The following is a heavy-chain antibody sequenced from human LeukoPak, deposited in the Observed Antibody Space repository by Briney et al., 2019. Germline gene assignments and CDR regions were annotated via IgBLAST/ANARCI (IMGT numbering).Heavy chain of an antibody. D-gene: IGHD4-23*01. J-gene: IGHJ4*02. V-gene: IGHV3-33*01. CDR3: ARESTVVTPGIDY. CDR1: GFTFSSYG. CDR2: IWYDGSNK. Sequence: PGRSLRLSCAASGFTFSSYGMHWVRQAPGKGLEWVAVIWYDGSNKYYADSVKGRLTISRDNSKNTLYLQMNSLRAEDTAVYYCARESTVVTPGIDYWGQGTLVTVSS.